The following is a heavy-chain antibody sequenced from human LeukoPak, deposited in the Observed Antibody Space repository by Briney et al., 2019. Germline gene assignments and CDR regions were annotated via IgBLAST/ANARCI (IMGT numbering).Heavy chain of an antibody. CDR2: INHSGST. CDR1: GGSFSGYY. D-gene: IGHD1-26*01. J-gene: IGHJ5*02. V-gene: IGHV4-34*01. Sequence: SETLSLTCAVYGGSFSGYYWSWIRQPPGKGLEWIGEINHSGSTNYNPSLKSRVTISVDTSKNQFSLKLSSVTAADTAVYYCARRYNSGSYLGINWFDPWGQGTLVTVSS. CDR3: ARRYNSGSYLGINWFDP.